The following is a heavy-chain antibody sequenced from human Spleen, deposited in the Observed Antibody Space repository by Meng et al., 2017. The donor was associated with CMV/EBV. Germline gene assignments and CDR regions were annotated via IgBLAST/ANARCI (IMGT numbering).Heavy chain of an antibody. CDR3: ARIERRRILKYCGSDCSTTDY. CDR1: SVL. D-gene: IGHD2-21*02. J-gene: IGHJ4*02. V-gene: IGHV4-4*02. Sequence: SVLCTWVRPVPVKGLESIGAIYHSGSTNYNPSLKSRVTLSVDKFKNQFSLKLGSVTAADTAVYYCARIERRRILKYCGSDCSTTDYWGQGTLVTVSS. CDR2: IYHSGST.